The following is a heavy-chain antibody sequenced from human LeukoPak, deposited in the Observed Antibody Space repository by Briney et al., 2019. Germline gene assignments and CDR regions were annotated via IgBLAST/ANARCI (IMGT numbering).Heavy chain of an antibody. J-gene: IGHJ5*02. CDR2: IYYSGST. CDR1: GGSISSSSYY. D-gene: IGHD2-2*01. CDR3: ARRVVVPAANSWFDP. Sequence: PSETLSLTCTVSGGSISSSSYYWGWIRQPPGKGLEWIGSIYYSGSTYYNPSLKSRVTISVDTSKNQFSLKLSSVTAADTAVYYCARRVVVPAANSWFDPWGQGTLVTVSS. V-gene: IGHV4-39*01.